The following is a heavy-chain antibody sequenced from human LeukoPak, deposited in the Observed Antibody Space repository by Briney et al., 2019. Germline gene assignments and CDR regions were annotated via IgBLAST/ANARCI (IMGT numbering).Heavy chain of an antibody. D-gene: IGHD3-3*01. J-gene: IGHJ6*03. CDR2: ISSSSSTI. CDR3: ARDQWYYDFWSGYRYGLYMDV. V-gene: IGHV3-48*01. Sequence: GGSLRLSCAASGFTFSSYSMNWVRQAPGKGLEWVSYISSSSSTIYYADSVKGRFTISRDNAKNSLYLQMNSLRAEDTAVYYCARDQWYYDFWSGYRYGLYMDVWGKGTTVTVSS. CDR1: GFTFSSYS.